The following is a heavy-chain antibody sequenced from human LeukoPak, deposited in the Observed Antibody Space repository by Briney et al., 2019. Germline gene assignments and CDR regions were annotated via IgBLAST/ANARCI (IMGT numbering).Heavy chain of an antibody. CDR2: INPKSGGT. V-gene: IGHV1-2*02. CDR3: ASFGSSWPFDY. D-gene: IGHD6-13*01. Sequence: ASVKVSCKTSGYTFTGYYMHWVRQAPGQGLEWMGWINPKSGGTNYAQKFQGRVTMTRDTSISTAYMELSRLRSDDTAVYYCASFGSSWPFDYWGQGTLVTVSS. CDR1: GYTFTGYY. J-gene: IGHJ4*02.